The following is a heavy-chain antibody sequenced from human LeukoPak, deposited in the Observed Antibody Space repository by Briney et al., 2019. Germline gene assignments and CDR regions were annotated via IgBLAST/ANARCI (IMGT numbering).Heavy chain of an antibody. CDR3: ARDYRIAAAGTSPQPFDY. CDR1: GGTFSSYA. Sequence: GASVKVSCKASGGTFSSYAISWVRQAPGQGLEWMGRIIPILGIVNYAQKFQGRVTITADKSTSTAYMELSSLRSEDTAVYYCARDYRIAAAGTSPQPFDYWGQGTLVTVSS. J-gene: IGHJ4*02. D-gene: IGHD6-13*01. V-gene: IGHV1-69*04. CDR2: IIPILGIV.